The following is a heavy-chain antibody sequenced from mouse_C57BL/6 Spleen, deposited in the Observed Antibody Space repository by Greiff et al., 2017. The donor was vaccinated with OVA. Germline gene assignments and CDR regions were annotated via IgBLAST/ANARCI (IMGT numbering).Heavy chain of an antibody. J-gene: IGHJ2*01. V-gene: IGHV2-2*01. CDR1: GFSLTSYG. D-gene: IGHD2-5*01. CDR3: ARYYYSNHYFDY. Sequence: VQLQQSGPGLVQPSQSLSITCTVSGFSLTSYGVHWVRQSPGKGLEWLGVIWSGGSTDYNAAFISRLSISKDNSKSQVFFKMNSLQADDTAIYYCARYYYSNHYFDYWGQGTTLTVSS. CDR2: IWSGGST.